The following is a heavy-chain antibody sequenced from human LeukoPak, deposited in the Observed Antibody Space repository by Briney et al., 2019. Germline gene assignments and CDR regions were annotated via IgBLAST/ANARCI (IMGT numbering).Heavy chain of an antibody. D-gene: IGHD6-19*01. CDR2: ITGSSRII. J-gene: IGHJ4*02. CDR3: ARGSSGDYGDFDY. CDR1: GFTFNSYA. V-gene: IGHV3-48*04. Sequence: GGSLRLSCAASGFTFNSYAMNWVRQAPGVGLQWISYITGSSRIIYYADSVKGRFTISRDNAKNSLYLQMNSLRAEDTAVYYCARGSSGDYGDFDYWGQGTLVTVSS.